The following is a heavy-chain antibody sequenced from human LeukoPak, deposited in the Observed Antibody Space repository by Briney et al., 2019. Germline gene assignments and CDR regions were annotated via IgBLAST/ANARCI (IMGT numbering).Heavy chain of an antibody. J-gene: IGHJ6*04. CDR3: AELGINMVGGV. CDR2: TRTDGTST. Sequence: GGTLRLSCAASGFTFSSYWMHWVRQAPGKGLEWVSRTRTDGTSTTYTDSVNGPFTASRDNAENTLYLQMNSLRDEEKAVYYCAELGINMVGGVWGKGTTVTISS. CDR1: GFTFSSYW. D-gene: IGHD3-10*01. V-gene: IGHV3-74*03.